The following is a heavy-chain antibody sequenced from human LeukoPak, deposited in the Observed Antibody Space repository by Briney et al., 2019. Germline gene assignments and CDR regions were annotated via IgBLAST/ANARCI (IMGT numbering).Heavy chain of an antibody. Sequence: ASVKVSCKTSGYSFPGYFIHWVRQAPGQGLEWMGWISAYNGNTNYAQKLQGRVTMTTDTSTSTAYMELRSLRSDDTAVYYCARDGGVGATYFDYWGQGTLVTVSS. V-gene: IGHV1-18*04. CDR2: ISAYNGNT. CDR3: ARDGGVGATYFDY. J-gene: IGHJ4*02. D-gene: IGHD1-26*01. CDR1: GYSFPGYF.